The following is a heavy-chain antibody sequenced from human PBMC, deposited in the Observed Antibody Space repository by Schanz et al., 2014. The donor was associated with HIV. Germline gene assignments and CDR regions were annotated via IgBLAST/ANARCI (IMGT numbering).Heavy chain of an antibody. CDR1: GFTFSKYA. CDR3: AKPVRTAAGLFDT. V-gene: IGHV3-23*01. D-gene: IGHD6-13*01. Sequence: EVQLLESGGGLVEPGGSLRLSCIASGFTFSKYAMSWVRQAPGRGQEWVSNNSGDGGSTFYTDSVKGRFTIFRDNSRNTLYLQMNTLRAEDTAIYYCAKPVRTAAGLFDTWGQGTLVTVSS. J-gene: IGHJ4*02. CDR2: NSGDGGST.